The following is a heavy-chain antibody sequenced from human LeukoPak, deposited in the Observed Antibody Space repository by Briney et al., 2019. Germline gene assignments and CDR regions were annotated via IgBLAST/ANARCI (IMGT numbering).Heavy chain of an antibody. J-gene: IGHJ4*02. Sequence: PGGSLRLSCAASGFTFDDYAMHWVRQAPGKGLEWVSGISWNSGSIGYADSVKGRFTISRDNAKNSLYLQMNSLRAEDTALYYCAKDRGFGVPVYYFDYWGQGTLVTVSS. V-gene: IGHV3-9*01. CDR1: GFTFDDYA. D-gene: IGHD3-10*01. CDR3: AKDRGFGVPVYYFDY. CDR2: ISWNSGSI.